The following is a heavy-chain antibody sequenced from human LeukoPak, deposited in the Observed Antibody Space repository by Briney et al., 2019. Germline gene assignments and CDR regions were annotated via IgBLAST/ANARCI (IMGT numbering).Heavy chain of an antibody. CDR3: AGDGGSIAATFDY. J-gene: IGHJ4*02. CDR1: GGTFSSYA. V-gene: IGHV1-69*01. CDR2: IIPIFGTA. D-gene: IGHD6-6*01. Sequence: SVKVSCKASGGTFSSYAISWVRQAPGQGLEWMGGIIPIFGTANYAQKFQGRVTITADESTSTAYMELSSLRSEDTAVYYCAGDGGSIAATFDYWGQGTLVTVSS.